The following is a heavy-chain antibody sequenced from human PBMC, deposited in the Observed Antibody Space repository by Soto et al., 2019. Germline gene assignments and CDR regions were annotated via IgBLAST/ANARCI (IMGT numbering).Heavy chain of an antibody. CDR3: ARDLGYCSGGSCYGY. CDR2: INSDGSST. D-gene: IGHD2-15*01. CDR1: GFTFSCYW. J-gene: IGHJ4*02. Sequence: GGSLRLSCAASGFTFSCYWMHWVRQAPGKGQVWVSRINSDGSSTSYADSVKGRFTISRDNAKNTLYLQMNSLRAEDTAVYYCARDLGYCSGGSCYGYWGQGTLVTVSS. V-gene: IGHV3-74*01.